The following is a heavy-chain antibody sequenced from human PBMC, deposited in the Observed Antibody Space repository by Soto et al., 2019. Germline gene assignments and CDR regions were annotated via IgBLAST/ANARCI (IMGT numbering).Heavy chain of an antibody. CDR2: ISGSGGST. CDR3: AKDVAAITMVRGVIITPYYFDY. Sequence: GGSLRLSCAASGFTFSNYAMSWVRQAPGKGLEWVSVISGSGGSTYYADSVKGRFTISRDNSKNTLYLQMNSLRAEDTAVYYCAKDVAAITMVRGVIITPYYFDYWGQGTLVTVSS. J-gene: IGHJ4*02. V-gene: IGHV3-23*01. D-gene: IGHD3-10*01. CDR1: GFTFSNYA.